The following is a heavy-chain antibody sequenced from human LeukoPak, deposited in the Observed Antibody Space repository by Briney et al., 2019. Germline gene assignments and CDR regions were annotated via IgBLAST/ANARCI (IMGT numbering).Heavy chain of an antibody. Sequence: GGSLRLSCAASGFTFNSYEMNWVRQAPGKGLEWVAYINSRASTIYYADSVKGRFTISRDNAKASLYLQMNSLRADDTAFYYCARSVGTPVPHFFDDWGQGTLVTVSS. D-gene: IGHD7-27*01. CDR1: GFTFNSYE. V-gene: IGHV3-48*03. CDR3: ARSVGTPVPHFFDD. J-gene: IGHJ4*02. CDR2: INSRASTI.